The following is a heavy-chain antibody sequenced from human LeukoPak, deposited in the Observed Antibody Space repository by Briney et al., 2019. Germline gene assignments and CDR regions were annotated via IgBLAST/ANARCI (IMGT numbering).Heavy chain of an antibody. J-gene: IGHJ4*02. Sequence: PSETLSLTCTVSGGSISISSYYWGWIRQPPGKGLEWIGSIYYSGSTYYNPSLKSRVTISVDTSKNQFSLKLRSVTAADTAVYYCASTLGGIDYWGQGTLVTVSS. V-gene: IGHV4-39*01. CDR2: IYYSGST. CDR3: ASTLGGIDY. D-gene: IGHD3-10*01. CDR1: GGSISISSYY.